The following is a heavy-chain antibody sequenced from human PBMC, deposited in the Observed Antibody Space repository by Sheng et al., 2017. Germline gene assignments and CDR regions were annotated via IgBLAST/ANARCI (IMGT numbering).Heavy chain of an antibody. J-gene: IGHJ4*02. CDR2: LAHDGSNK. D-gene: IGHD3-10*01. Sequence: VQLVQSGGGLVKPGGSLRLSCAASGFTISGYSIGWVRQAPGKGLEWLAVLAHDGSNKYYADSVKGRFTISRDNSKNTLYLQMNSLRVEDTAVYYCAGSYYGSGRNYYWGQGTLVTVS. CDR1: GFTISGYS. V-gene: IGHV3-30*03. CDR3: AGSYYGSGRNYY.